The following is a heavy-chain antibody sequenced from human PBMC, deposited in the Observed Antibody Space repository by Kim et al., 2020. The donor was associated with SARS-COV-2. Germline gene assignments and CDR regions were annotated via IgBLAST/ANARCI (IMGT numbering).Heavy chain of an antibody. CDR3: ARNPPTSAPDY. V-gene: IGHV3-11*06. CDR2: YI. Sequence: YIVYADSLKGRVTISRDNAKRSLYLKMNSLSAEDTAVYYCARNPPTSAPDYWGQGTLVTVSS. D-gene: IGHD3-10*01. J-gene: IGHJ4*02.